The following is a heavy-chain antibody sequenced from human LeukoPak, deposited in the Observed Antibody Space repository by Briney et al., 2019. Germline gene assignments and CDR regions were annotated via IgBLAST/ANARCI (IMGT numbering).Heavy chain of an antibody. D-gene: IGHD3-16*01. Sequence: ASVKVSCKASGGTFSSYAISWVRQAPGQGLEWMGGIIPIFGTANYAQKFQGRVTITADKSTSTAYMELSSLRSEATAVYYCARVAQGGSYFDYWGQGTLVTVSS. CDR2: IIPIFGTA. CDR3: ARVAQGGSYFDY. V-gene: IGHV1-69*06. CDR1: GGTFSSYA. J-gene: IGHJ4*02.